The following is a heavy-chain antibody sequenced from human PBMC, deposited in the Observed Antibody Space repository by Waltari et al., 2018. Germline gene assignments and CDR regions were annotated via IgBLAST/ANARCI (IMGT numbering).Heavy chain of an antibody. D-gene: IGHD3-3*01. V-gene: IGHV4-39*07. CDR1: GGSISSGSYY. Sequence: QLQLQESGPGLVKPSETLSLTCTVSGGSISSGSYYWGWIRQPPGKGLEWIGSIYYSGSNYYNPSLKSRVTISVDTSKNQFYLKLTSVTAADTAVYYCARDIFAVDFQSYYMDVWGKGTTVTISS. CDR3: ARDIFAVDFQSYYMDV. CDR2: IYYSGSN. J-gene: IGHJ6*03.